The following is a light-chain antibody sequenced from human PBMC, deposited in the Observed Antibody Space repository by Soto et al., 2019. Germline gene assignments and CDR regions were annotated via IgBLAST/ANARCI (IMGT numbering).Light chain of an antibody. CDR2: GAS. CDR3: QQYDSTPPT. J-gene: IGKJ1*01. V-gene: IGKV3-20*01. Sequence: EIVLTQSPGTLSLSPGERATLSCRASQSVNSNYLAWYQRKPGQAPRLLIYGASNRATDIPYRFSASGSGTEFHLTITRLEAEDFAVYYCQQYDSTPPTFGQGTKVEVK. CDR1: QSVNSNY.